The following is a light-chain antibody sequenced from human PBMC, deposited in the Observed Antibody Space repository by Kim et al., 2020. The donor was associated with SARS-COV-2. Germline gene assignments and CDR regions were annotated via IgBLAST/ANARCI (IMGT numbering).Light chain of an antibody. CDR3: QSYDSSLSGSVV. CDR1: SFNIGAGYD. CDR2: GNS. V-gene: IGLV1-40*01. Sequence: VTLSCTGGSFNIGAGYDVNWYQQLPGTGPKLLIYGNSIRPSGVPDRFSGDKSGTSASLAITGLQAEDEADYYGQSYDSSLSGSVVFGGGTQLTVL. J-gene: IGLJ2*01.